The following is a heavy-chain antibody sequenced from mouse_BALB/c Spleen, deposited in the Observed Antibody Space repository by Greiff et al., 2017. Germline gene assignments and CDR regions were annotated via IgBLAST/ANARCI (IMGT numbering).Heavy chain of an antibody. V-gene: IGHV2-9*02. D-gene: IGHD1-1*01. CDR3: ARRGFYYGSSYAMDY. CDR1: GFSLTSYG. J-gene: IGHJ4*01. Sequence: QVQLKESGPGLVAPSQSLSITCTVSGFSLTSYGVHWVRQPPGKGLEWLGVIWAGGSTNYNSALMSRLSISKDNSKSQVFLKMNSLQTDDTAMYYCARRGFYYGSSYAMDYWGQGTSVTVSS. CDR2: IWAGGST.